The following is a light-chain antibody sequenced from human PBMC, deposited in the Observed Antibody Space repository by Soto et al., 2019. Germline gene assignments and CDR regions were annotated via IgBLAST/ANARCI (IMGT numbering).Light chain of an antibody. CDR3: QQYSTYSHT. CDR2: RAS. CDR1: QSISNW. Sequence: DIQMTQSPSTLSASVGDRVTITCRASQSISNWLAWYQQKPGKAPKLLIYRASALESGVPSRFSGSGSWTEFTLTISSLQPDDFATYYCQQYSTYSHTFGQGTKLEI. J-gene: IGKJ2*01. V-gene: IGKV1-5*03.